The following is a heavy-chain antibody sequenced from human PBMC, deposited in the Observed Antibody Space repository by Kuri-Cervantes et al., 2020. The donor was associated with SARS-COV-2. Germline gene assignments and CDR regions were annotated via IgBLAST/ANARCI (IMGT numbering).Heavy chain of an antibody. CDR1: GFTFDDYG. Sequence: GESLKISCAASGFTFDDYGMSWVRQAPGKGLEWVGRIKSKTDGGTTDYAAPVKGRFTISRDDSKNTLYLQMNSLKTEDTAVYYCTTGGAAWGQGTLVTVSS. CDR2: IKSKTDGGTT. D-gene: IGHD1-26*01. J-gene: IGHJ5*02. CDR3: TTGGAA. V-gene: IGHV3-15*01.